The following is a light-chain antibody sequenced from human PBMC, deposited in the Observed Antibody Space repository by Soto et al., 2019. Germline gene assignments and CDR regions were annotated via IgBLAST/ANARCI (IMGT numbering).Light chain of an antibody. Sequence: AIQLTQSPSSLSASVGDRVTITCRASQDIRGALAWYQQKQGKPPKLLIFDLSSLQSGVPSRFSGIGSVTDFTLTISSLQPEDFATYYCQQFNTYPITVGQGTRLEIK. CDR1: QDIRGA. CDR2: DLS. J-gene: IGKJ5*01. CDR3: QQFNTYPIT. V-gene: IGKV1-13*02.